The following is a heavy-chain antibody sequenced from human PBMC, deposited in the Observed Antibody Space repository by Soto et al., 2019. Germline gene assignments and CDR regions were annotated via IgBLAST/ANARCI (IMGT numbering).Heavy chain of an antibody. D-gene: IGHD6-19*01. CDR2: IYYSGRT. CDR1: GGSISSSSYY. CDR3: ARHWGSSGWYPHWFDP. V-gene: IGHV4-39*01. Sequence: QLQLQESGPGLVKPSETLSLTCTVSGGSISSSSYYWGWIRQPPGKGLEWIGSIYYSGRTYYNPSLKSRVTISVDTSKNQFSLKLSSVTAADTAVYYCARHWGSSGWYPHWFDPWGQGTLVTVSS. J-gene: IGHJ5*02.